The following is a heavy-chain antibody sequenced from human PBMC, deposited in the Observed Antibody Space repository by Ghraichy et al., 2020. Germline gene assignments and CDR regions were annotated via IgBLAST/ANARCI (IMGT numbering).Heavy chain of an antibody. CDR2: ISGSGGST. CDR1: GFTFSSYA. CDR3: AKDRSWEPRDYIWGSYRFRLDY. D-gene: IGHD3-16*02. Sequence: GGSLRLSCAASGFTFSSYAMSWVRQAPGKGLEWVSAISGSGGSTYYADSVKGRFTISRDNSKNTLYLQMNSLRAEDTAVYYCAKDRSWEPRDYIWGSYRFRLDYWGQGTLVTVSS. V-gene: IGHV3-23*01. J-gene: IGHJ4*02.